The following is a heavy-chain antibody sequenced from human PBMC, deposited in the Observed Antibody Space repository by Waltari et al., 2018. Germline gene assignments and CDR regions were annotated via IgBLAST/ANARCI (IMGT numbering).Heavy chain of an antibody. Sequence: QLQLQESGPGLVKPSETLSLTCTVSGGSISHNTYYWGWIRQPPGKGLEWIVSIYYSGSTYYNPSLRGRVTIVVDTSKNQFSLKLTSVTAADTAVYYCARDVVIMENWFDPWGQGTLVTVSS. J-gene: IGHJ5*02. D-gene: IGHD2-15*01. CDR2: IYYSGST. CDR3: ARDVVIMENWFDP. V-gene: IGHV4-39*07. CDR1: GGSISHNTYY.